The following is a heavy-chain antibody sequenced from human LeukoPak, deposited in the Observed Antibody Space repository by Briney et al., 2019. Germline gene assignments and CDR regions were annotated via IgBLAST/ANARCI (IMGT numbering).Heavy chain of an antibody. V-gene: IGHV3-74*01. CDR2: INSDGSST. Sequence: QPGGSLRLSCAASGFTFSSYWMHWVRQAPGKGRVWVSRINSDGSSTSYADSVKGRFTISRDNAKHTLYLQMDTLRAEDTAVYYCAKSYSSGSGRYSAGHFDYWGQGTLVTVSS. D-gene: IGHD3-10*01. CDR1: GFTFSSYW. J-gene: IGHJ4*02. CDR3: AKSYSSGSGRYSAGHFDY.